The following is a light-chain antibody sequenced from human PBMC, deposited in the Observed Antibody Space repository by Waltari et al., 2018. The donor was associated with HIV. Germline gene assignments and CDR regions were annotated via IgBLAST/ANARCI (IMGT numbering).Light chain of an antibody. CDR2: QDD. J-gene: IGLJ1*01. CDR3: QAWDSGTGV. V-gene: IGLV3-1*01. Sequence: SYELTQPPSVSVSPGQAATITCSGDKLDDKYVCWYQQKPGRSPVLFIYQDDKRLSGIPDRFSGSNSGNTATLTISGTQTMDEADYYCQAWDSGTGVFGTGTKVTVL. CDR1: KLDDKY.